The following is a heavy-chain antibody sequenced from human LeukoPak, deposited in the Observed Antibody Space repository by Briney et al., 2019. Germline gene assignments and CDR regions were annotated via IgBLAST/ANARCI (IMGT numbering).Heavy chain of an antibody. CDR1: GFTFSSYA. CDR2: ISGSGGST. CDR3: AKDTTWYYDSSGYYVFDY. V-gene: IGHV3-23*01. J-gene: IGHJ4*02. D-gene: IGHD3-22*01. Sequence: GGSLRLSXAASGFTFSSYAMSWVRQAPGKGLEWVSAISGSGGSTYYADSVKGRFTISRDNSKNTLYLQMNNLRAEDTAVYYCAKDTTWYYDSSGYYVFDYWGQGTLVTVSS.